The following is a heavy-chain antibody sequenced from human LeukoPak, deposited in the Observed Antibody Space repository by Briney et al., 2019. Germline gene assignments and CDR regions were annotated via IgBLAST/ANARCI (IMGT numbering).Heavy chain of an antibody. CDR2: FYSGGST. V-gene: IGHV3-66*01. D-gene: IGHD5-12*01. CDR1: GFAVSSNY. J-gene: IGHJ4*02. CDR3: ARGRGYSGCDESYPFDY. Sequence: PGGSLRLSCAASGFAVSSNYMNWVRQAPGKGLEWLSVFYSGGSTDYADSVKGRFTMSRDNSKNTLYLQMNSLRAEDTAVYYCARGRGYSGCDESYPFDYWGQGTLVTVSS.